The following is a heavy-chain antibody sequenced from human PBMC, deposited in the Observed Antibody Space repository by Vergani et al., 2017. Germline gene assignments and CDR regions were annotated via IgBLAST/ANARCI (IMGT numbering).Heavy chain of an antibody. D-gene: IGHD3-22*01. CDR3: ARQDSSGYYYNWFDP. Sequence: QVQLQESGPGLVKPSQTLSLTCTVSGGSISSGGYYWSWIRQHPGKGLEWIGYIYYSGSTYYNPSLKSRVTISVDTSKNQFSLKLSSVTAADTAVYYCARQDSSGYYYNWFDPWGQGTLVTVSS. J-gene: IGHJ5*02. V-gene: IGHV4-31*03. CDR1: GGSISSGGYY. CDR2: IYYSGST.